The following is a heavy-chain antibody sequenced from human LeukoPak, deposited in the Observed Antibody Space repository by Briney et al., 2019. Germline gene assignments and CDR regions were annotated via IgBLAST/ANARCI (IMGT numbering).Heavy chain of an antibody. Sequence: PSGTLSLTCAVSNDSVSSSNWWNWVRQSPGKGLEWIGEVHHSGSTHYNPSLKSRVTISVDKSKKHFSLKLTSVTAADTAVYYCARRSSGWYFDYWGQGTLVTVSS. D-gene: IGHD6-19*01. J-gene: IGHJ4*02. V-gene: IGHV4-4*02. CDR2: VHHSGST. CDR1: NDSVSSSNW. CDR3: ARRSSGWYFDY.